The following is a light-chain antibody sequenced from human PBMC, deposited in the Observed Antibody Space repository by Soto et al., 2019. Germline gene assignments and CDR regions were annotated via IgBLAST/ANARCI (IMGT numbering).Light chain of an antibody. V-gene: IGLV2-11*01. CDR3: CSYAGSYTFV. Sequence: QSVLTPPRSVSGSPGQSVTISCTVTASDVGGYSYVSWYQQHPGKVPKLIIYDVSKWPSGVPDRFSGSKSGNTASLTISGLQAEDEGDYYCCSYAGSYTFVFGTGTKVTVL. CDR1: ASDVGGYSY. CDR2: DVS. J-gene: IGLJ1*01.